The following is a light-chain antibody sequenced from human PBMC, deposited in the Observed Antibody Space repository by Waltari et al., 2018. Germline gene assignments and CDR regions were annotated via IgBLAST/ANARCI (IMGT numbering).Light chain of an antibody. V-gene: IGKV3-15*01. CDR3: QQYNSWRT. J-gene: IGKJ2*01. CDR1: QSIARN. Sequence: EILMTQSPPTLSVSPGESATLSCRASQSIARNLAWYQQTPRQAPRLLIYGASTRATGIPARFSGSGSGTEFTLTISSLQSEDFAVYYCQQYNSWRTFGQGTKLEIK. CDR2: GAS.